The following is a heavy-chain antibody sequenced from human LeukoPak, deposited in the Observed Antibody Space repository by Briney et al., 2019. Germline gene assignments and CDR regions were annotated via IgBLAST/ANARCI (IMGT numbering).Heavy chain of an antibody. J-gene: IGHJ5*02. CDR1: GGSISSSSYY. D-gene: IGHD5-24*01. V-gene: IGHV4-39*01. Sequence: SETLSLTCTVSGGSISSSSYYWGWIRQPPGKGLEWVGSIYYSRSTYYNPSLKSRVTISVATSKNQFSLKLSSVTAADTAVYYCARHVRGGYNFNWFDPWGQGTLVTVSS. CDR3: ARHVRGGYNFNWFDP. CDR2: IYYSRST.